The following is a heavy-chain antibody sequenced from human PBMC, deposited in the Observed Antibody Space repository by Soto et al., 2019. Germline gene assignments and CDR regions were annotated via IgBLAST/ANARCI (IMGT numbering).Heavy chain of an antibody. D-gene: IGHD4-17*01. CDR2: IYYSGST. Sequence: SETLSLTCTVSGGSISSGGYYWSWIRQHPGKGLEWIGYIYYSGSTYYNPSLKSRVTISVDTSKNQFSLKLSSVTAADTAVYYCARERSAVYGDYVDYWGQGTLVTVSS. V-gene: IGHV4-31*03. CDR3: ARERSAVYGDYVDY. CDR1: GGSISSGGYY. J-gene: IGHJ4*02.